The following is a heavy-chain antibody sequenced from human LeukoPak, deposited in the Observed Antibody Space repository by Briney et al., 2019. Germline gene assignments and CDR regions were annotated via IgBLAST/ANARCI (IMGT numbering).Heavy chain of an antibody. Sequence: SQTLSLTCTVSGGSISSGSYYWSWIRQPAGKGLEWIGRIYTSGSTNYNPSLKSRVTISVDTSKNQFSLKLSSVTAADTAVYYCATQGGSGSYYLDYWGQGTLVTVSS. CDR3: ATQGGSGSYYLDY. V-gene: IGHV4-61*02. CDR2: IYTSGST. J-gene: IGHJ4*02. CDR1: GGSISSGSYY. D-gene: IGHD1-26*01.